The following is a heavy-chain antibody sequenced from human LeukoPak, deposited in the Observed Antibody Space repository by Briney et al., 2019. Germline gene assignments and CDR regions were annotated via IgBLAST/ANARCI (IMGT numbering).Heavy chain of an antibody. CDR3: ARGKTYYDISKDAFDI. CDR2: IYYSGST. CDR1: GGSISSGGYY. Sequence: SETLSLTCTVSGGSISSGGYYWSWIRQHPGKGLEWIAYIYYSGSTYYNPSLKSRFTISVDTSKNQFSLKLSSVTAADTAVYYCARGKTYYDISKDAFDIWGQGTMVTVSS. V-gene: IGHV4-31*03. D-gene: IGHD3-22*01. J-gene: IGHJ3*02.